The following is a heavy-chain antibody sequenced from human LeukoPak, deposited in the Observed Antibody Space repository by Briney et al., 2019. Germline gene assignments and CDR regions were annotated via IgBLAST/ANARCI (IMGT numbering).Heavy chain of an antibody. CDR2: IWPDAIKK. CDR1: GLIFSNFG. Sequence: GRSLRLSCAASGLIFSNFGMHWVRQAPGKGLEWVAVIWPDAIKKYYADSVKGRFTISRDNSKNTLYLQMNSLRPEDTAVYYCTKDQGQGIWTDLTYWGRGNLVTVSS. J-gene: IGHJ4*02. V-gene: IGHV3-33*06. D-gene: IGHD3/OR15-3a*01. CDR3: TKDQGQGIWTDLTY.